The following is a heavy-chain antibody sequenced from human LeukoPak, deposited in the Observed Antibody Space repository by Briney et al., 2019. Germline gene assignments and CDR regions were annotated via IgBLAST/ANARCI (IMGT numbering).Heavy chain of an antibody. J-gene: IGHJ4*02. Sequence: TSETLSLTCSVSGGSISSYYWSWIRQPPGKGLEWIGYIYYSGSTNYNPSLKSRVTISVDTSKTQFSLKLSSVTAADTAVYYCARLGSARWFYYWGQGSLVTVSS. CDR1: GGSISSYY. CDR3: ARLGSARWFYY. CDR2: IYYSGST. V-gene: IGHV4-59*08. D-gene: IGHD6-6*01.